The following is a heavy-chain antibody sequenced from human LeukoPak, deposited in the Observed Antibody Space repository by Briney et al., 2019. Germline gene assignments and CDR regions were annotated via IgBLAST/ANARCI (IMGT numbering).Heavy chain of an antibody. CDR3: ASNLADSSGYPAIDY. D-gene: IGHD3-22*01. J-gene: IGHJ4*02. V-gene: IGHV4-59*08. CDR1: GGSISSYY. Sequence: SETLSLTCTVSGGSISSYYWSWIRQPPGKGLEWIGYIYYSGSTNYNPSLKSRVTISVDTSKNQFSLKLSSVTAADTAVYYCASNLADSSGYPAIDYWGQGTLVTVSS. CDR2: IYYSGST.